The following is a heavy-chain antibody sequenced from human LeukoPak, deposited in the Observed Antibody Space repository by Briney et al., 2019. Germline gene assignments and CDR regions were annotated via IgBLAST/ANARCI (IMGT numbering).Heavy chain of an antibody. D-gene: IGHD3-22*01. V-gene: IGHV3-30-3*01. CDR3: ARDADYYDSSGYYGA. Sequence: GGSLRLSCAASGFTFSSYAMHWVRQAPGKGLEWVAVISYDGSNKYYADSVKGRFTISRDNSKNTLYLQMNSLRAEDTAVYYCARDADYYDSSGYYGAWGQGTLVTVSP. CDR1: GFTFSSYA. J-gene: IGHJ5*02. CDR2: ISYDGSNK.